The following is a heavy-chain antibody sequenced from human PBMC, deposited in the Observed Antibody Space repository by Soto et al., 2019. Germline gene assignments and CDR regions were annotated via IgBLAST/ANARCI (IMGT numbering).Heavy chain of an antibody. CDR3: ARDPGTMVRGVN. Sequence: GGSLRLSCAASGFTFSSYEMDWVRQAPGKGLEWVSYISSSGSTIYYADSVKGRFTISRDNAKNSLYLQMNSLRAEDTAVYYCARDPGTMVRGVNWGQGTLVTVSS. CDR2: ISSSGSTI. J-gene: IGHJ4*02. D-gene: IGHD3-10*01. CDR1: GFTFSSYE. V-gene: IGHV3-48*03.